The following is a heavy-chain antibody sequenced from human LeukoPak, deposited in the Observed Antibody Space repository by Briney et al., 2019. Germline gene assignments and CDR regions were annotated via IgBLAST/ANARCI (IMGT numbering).Heavy chain of an antibody. CDR1: GGSFSGYY. CDR3: ATEPTIFGVVISWRGHNWFDP. CDR2: INHSGST. Sequence: SETLSLTCAVYGGSFSGYYRSWIRQPPRKGLEWVGEINHSGSTNHHPSPTPRPNLSVEPPKTQFSLKLSSATAADPAVYYCATEPTIFGVVISWRGHNWFDPWGQGPLVTVPS. V-gene: IGHV4-34*04. D-gene: IGHD3-3*01. J-gene: IGHJ5*02.